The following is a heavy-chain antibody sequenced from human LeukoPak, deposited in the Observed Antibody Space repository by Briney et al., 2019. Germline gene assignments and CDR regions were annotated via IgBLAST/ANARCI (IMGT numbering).Heavy chain of an antibody. Sequence: SLRLSCAASGFTFDDYSMHWFRLPPGKALEWFSTINWNSGTIGYADSVKGRFTISRDNAKNSLYLQMNSLRAEDTALYYCVKPYGSGSYYFDSWGQGTLVAVSS. D-gene: IGHD3-10*01. CDR1: GFTFDDYS. CDR2: INWNSGTI. CDR3: VKPYGSGSYYFDS. J-gene: IGHJ4*02. V-gene: IGHV3-9*01.